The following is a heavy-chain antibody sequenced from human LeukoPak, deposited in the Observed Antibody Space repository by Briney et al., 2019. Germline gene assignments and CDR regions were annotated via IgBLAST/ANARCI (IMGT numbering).Heavy chain of an antibody. J-gene: IGHJ4*02. CDR2: IYYSGST. CDR3: ARNWKRYYFDY. V-gene: IGHV4-39*01. D-gene: IGHD1-1*01. Sequence: SETLSLTCTVSGGSISSSSYYWGWIRQPPGKGLEWIGSIYYSGSTYYNPSLKSRVTIPVDTSKNQFSLKLSSVTAADTAVYYCARNWKRYYFDYWGQGTLVTVSS. CDR1: GGSISSSSYY.